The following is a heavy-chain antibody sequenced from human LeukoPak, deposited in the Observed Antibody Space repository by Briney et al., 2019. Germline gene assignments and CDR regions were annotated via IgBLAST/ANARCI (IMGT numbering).Heavy chain of an antibody. CDR2: ISAYNGNT. CDR1: GYTFTSYG. V-gene: IGHV1-18*01. J-gene: IGHJ4*02. Sequence: ASVKVSCKASGYTFTSYGISWVRQAPGQGLEWMGWISAYNGNTNYAQKLQGRVTMTTDTSTSTAYMELRSLRSDDTAVYYCAITNYYDSSGYYSRWDYFDYWGQGTLVTVSS. D-gene: IGHD3-22*01. CDR3: AITNYYDSSGYYSRWDYFDY.